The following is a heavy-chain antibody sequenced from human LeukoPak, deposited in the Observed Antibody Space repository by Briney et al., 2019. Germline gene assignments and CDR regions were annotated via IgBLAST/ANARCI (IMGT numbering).Heavy chain of an antibody. D-gene: IGHD3-22*01. V-gene: IGHV3-33*01. Sequence: GGSLRLTCEASGITLSSHDMHWVRQAPGKGLEWVAVIWYDGSNKYYADSVKGRFTVSRDNSKNTLYLQMNSLRAEDTAVYYCARDYYDSSGYPSYYFDYWGQGTLVTVSS. CDR1: GITLSSHD. J-gene: IGHJ4*02. CDR3: ARDYYDSSGYPSYYFDY. CDR2: IWYDGSNK.